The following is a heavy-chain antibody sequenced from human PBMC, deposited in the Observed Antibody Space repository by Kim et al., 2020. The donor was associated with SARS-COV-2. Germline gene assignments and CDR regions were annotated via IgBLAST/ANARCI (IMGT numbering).Heavy chain of an antibody. J-gene: IGHJ4*02. CDR3: ARGVVRETYYFDY. D-gene: IGHD3-10*01. Sequence: YHPSLKSRVTISVDTSKNQFSLKLSSVTAADTAVYYCARGVVRETYYFDYWGQGTLVTVSS. V-gene: IGHV4-31*02.